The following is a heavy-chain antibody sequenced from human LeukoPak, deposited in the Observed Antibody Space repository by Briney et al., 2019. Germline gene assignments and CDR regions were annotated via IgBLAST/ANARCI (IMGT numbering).Heavy chain of an antibody. CDR3: ARLSTVTTSFDY. J-gene: IGHJ4*02. V-gene: IGHV4-61*02. D-gene: IGHD4-17*01. CDR2: IFPSGST. Sequence: SETLSLTCTVSGCSISSGSYYWSWIRQPAGKGLEWIGCIFPSGSTNYNSSLKSRVTISVDTSKNQFSLKVSSVTAADTAVYYCARLSTVTTSFDYWGQGTLVTVSS. CDR1: GCSISSGSYY.